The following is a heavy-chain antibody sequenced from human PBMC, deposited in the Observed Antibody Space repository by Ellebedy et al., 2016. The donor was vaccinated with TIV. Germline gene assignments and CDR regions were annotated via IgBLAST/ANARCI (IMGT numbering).Heavy chain of an antibody. D-gene: IGHD3-10*01. Sequence: PSETLSLTCILAGGFITRYSWSWIRQPPGRGLAWIGNIYYTGTTNYNPSLQSRVTISLDTSKNQFSLRLTSVTAADTAVYYCARIGGVSFGERPNDYWGQGTLVTVSS. CDR1: GGFITRYS. V-gene: IGHV4-59*01. CDR3: ARIGGVSFGERPNDY. CDR2: IYYTGTT. J-gene: IGHJ4*02.